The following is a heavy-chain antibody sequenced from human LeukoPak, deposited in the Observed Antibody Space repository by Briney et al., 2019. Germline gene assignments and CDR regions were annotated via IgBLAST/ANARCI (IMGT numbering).Heavy chain of an antibody. J-gene: IGHJ6*02. Sequence: GASVKVPCKASGGTFSSYAISWVRQAPGQGLEWMGRIIPILGIANYAQKFQGRVTITADKSTSTAYMELSSLRSEDTAVYYCARGVGYYIAGMDVWGQGTTVTVSS. CDR2: IIPILGIA. D-gene: IGHD1-26*01. CDR1: GGTFSSYA. V-gene: IGHV1-69*04. CDR3: ARGVGYYIAGMDV.